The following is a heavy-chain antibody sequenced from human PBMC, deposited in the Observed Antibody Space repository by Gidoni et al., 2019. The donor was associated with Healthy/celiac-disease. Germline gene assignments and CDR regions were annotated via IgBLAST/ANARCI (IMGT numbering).Heavy chain of an antibody. CDR2: IYYSGST. V-gene: IGHV4-39*01. CDR1: GGSISSSSYY. D-gene: IGHD6-13*01. Sequence: QLQLQESGPGLVKPSETLSLTCTVSGGSISSSSYYWGWLRQPPGKGLEWIGSIYYSGSTYYNPSLKSRVTISVDTSKNQFSLKLSSVTAADTAVYYCARAVWILAAAGSTWGYFDYWGQGTLVTVSS. J-gene: IGHJ4*02. CDR3: ARAVWILAAAGSTWGYFDY.